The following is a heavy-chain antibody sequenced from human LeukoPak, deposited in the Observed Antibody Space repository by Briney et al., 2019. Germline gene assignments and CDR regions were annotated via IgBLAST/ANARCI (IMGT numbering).Heavy chain of an antibody. CDR1: GGSISSYY. D-gene: IGHD1-26*01. J-gene: IGHJ5*02. CDR2: IYTSGST. CDR3: ARAGVGAIWQGAHWFDP. Sequence: SETLSLTCTVSGGSISSYYWSWIRQPAGKGLEWIGRIYTSGSTYYNPSLKSRVTISVDTSKNQFSLKLSSVTAADTAVYYCARAGVGAIWQGAHWFDPWGQGTLVTVSS. V-gene: IGHV4-4*07.